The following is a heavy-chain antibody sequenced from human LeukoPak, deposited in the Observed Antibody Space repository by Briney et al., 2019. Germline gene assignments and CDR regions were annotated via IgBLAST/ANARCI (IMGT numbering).Heavy chain of an antibody. Sequence: SETLSLTCAVYGGSFSGYYWSWIRQPPGKGLEWIGEINHSGSTNYNPSLKSRVTISVDTSKNQFSLKLSSVTAADTAVYYCARLVFTRLGSSGYYQTRQGSGLWGQGTLVTVSS. D-gene: IGHD3-3*01. V-gene: IGHV4-34*01. CDR3: ARLVFTRLGSSGYYQTRQGSGL. J-gene: IGHJ4*02. CDR1: GGSFSGYY. CDR2: INHSGST.